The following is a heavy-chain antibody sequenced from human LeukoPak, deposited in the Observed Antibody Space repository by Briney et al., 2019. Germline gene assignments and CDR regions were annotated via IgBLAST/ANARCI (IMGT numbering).Heavy chain of an antibody. Sequence: PGGSLRLSCAASGFTFSRYGMYWVRQTPGKGLEWVAFIRYNGDDKYYVDSVKGRFTISRDNSKNTLYPQMNSLRTEDTAVYYCAKDLGDFWTQWGQGTLVTVSS. D-gene: IGHD3-3*01. CDR3: AKDLGDFWTQ. CDR2: IRYNGDDK. CDR1: GFTFSRYG. V-gene: IGHV3-30*02. J-gene: IGHJ4*02.